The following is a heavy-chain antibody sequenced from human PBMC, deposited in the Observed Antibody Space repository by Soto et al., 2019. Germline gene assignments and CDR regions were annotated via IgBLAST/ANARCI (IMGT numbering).Heavy chain of an antibody. CDR3: ARVSGYYLPDY. J-gene: IGHJ4*02. V-gene: IGHV1-3*05. CDR1: GYTFTNYA. D-gene: IGHD5-12*01. CDR2: INAGNGNT. Sequence: QVQLVQSGAEEKKPGASVKVSCKASGYTFTNYAMHWVRQAPGQRLEWMGWINAGNGNTKYSQKFQRRVTITRDTSASTADMELSSLRSEDTAVYYCARVSGYYLPDYWGQGTLVTVSS.